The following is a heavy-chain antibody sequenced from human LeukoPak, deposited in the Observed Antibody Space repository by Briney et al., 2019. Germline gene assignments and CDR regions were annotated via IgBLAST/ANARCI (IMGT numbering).Heavy chain of an antibody. D-gene: IGHD3-9*01. CDR2: FDPEDGET. J-gene: IGHJ4*02. Sequence: ASVKVSCKVSGYTHTQLSMHWVRQAPGKGLEWMGGFDPEDGETIYAQKFQGRVTMTEDTSTDTAYMELSSLRSEDTAVYYCATGGSAFDWLPYYFDYWGQGTLVTVSS. CDR3: ATGGSAFDWLPYYFDY. V-gene: IGHV1-24*01. CDR1: GYTHTQLS.